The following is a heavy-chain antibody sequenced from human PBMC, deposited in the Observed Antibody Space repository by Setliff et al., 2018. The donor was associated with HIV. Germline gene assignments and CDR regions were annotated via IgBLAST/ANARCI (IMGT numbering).Heavy chain of an antibody. D-gene: IGHD3-10*01. CDR1: GYTFTSYY. Sequence: GASVKVSCKASGYTFTSYYMHWVRQAPGQGLEWMGIINPSGGSTSYAQKFQGRVTMTRYTSTSTVYMELSSLRSEDTAVYYCARVRVVRGDQAYYYYYYYGMDVWGQGTTVTVSS. J-gene: IGHJ6*02. CDR2: INPSGGST. CDR3: ARVRVVRGDQAYYYYYYYGMDV. V-gene: IGHV1-46*01.